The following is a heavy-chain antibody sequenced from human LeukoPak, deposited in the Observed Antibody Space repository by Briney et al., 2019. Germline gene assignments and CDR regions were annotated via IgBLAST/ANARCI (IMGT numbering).Heavy chain of an antibody. V-gene: IGHV4-61*01. Sequence: PSETLSLTCTVSGGSISSGSYYWSWIRQPPGKGLEWIGYIYSSGSTNYNPSLKSRVTISVDTSKNQFSLKLTSVTAADTAVYYCARAYYYGSGSYGLDYWGQGTLVTVSS. CDR3: ARAYYYGSGSYGLDY. D-gene: IGHD3-10*01. CDR2: IYSSGST. CDR1: GGSISSGSYY. J-gene: IGHJ4*02.